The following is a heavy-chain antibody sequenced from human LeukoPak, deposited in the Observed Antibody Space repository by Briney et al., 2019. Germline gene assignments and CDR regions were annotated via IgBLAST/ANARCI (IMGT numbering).Heavy chain of an antibody. CDR3: AKDIEPAGLFLDY. CDR2: IKYDGSEK. V-gene: IGHV3-7*04. CDR1: GFTFSCYW. Sequence: GGSLRLSCAASGFTFSCYWMTWVRQAPGKGLEWVANIKYDGSEKDYMDSVKGRFTISRDNAKNSLYLQMNSLRAEDTAVYYCAKDIEPAGLFLDYWGQGTLVTVSS. D-gene: IGHD6-13*01. J-gene: IGHJ4*02.